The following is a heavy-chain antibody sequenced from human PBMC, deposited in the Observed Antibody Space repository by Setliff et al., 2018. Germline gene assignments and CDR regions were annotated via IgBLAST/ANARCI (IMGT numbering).Heavy chain of an antibody. CDR2: INTDDGTT. Sequence: GGSLRLSCVVSGLTVSNDFMGWVRQAPGKGLEWVSRINTDDGTTNYADSVQGRFTIFRDNAKNTVYMELNSLRVDDTAVYFCTRAFYCGRKCYRGFDYWGQGTLVTVSS. CDR1: GLTVSNDF. D-gene: IGHD2-21*01. CDR3: TRAFYCGRKCYRGFDY. V-gene: IGHV3-74*01. J-gene: IGHJ4*02.